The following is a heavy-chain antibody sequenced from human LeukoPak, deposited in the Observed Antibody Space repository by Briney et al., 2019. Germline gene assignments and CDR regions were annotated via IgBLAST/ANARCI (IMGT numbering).Heavy chain of an antibody. J-gene: IGHJ3*02. D-gene: IGHD6-19*01. CDR3: ARRSGWYDAFDI. Sequence: GESLKISCKCPGYSFTSYGIAWVRQMPGKGLEWMGIIYPGDSDTRYSPSFQGQVTISADKSISTAYLQWSSLKTSDTAMYYCARRSGWYDAFDIWGQGTMVTVSS. V-gene: IGHV5-51*01. CDR1: GYSFTSYG. CDR2: IYPGDSDT.